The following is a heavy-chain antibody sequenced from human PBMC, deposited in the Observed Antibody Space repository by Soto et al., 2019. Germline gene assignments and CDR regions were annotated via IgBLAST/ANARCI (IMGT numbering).Heavy chain of an antibody. CDR3: ARLGFCAGESCYPLDI. J-gene: IGHJ3*02. D-gene: IGHD2-8*02. CDR2: IIVGSGNT. V-gene: IGHV1-3*01. Sequence: QVQLVQSGAEVKKPGASVRLSCKSSGNGFTSHTIHWVRQAPGQGLEWIGWIIVGSGNTKYSQNFQGRLTITRDTSASTAYMDLSSLRSEDTAVYYCARLGFCAGESCYPLDIWGQGTMVIVSS. CDR1: GNGFTSHT.